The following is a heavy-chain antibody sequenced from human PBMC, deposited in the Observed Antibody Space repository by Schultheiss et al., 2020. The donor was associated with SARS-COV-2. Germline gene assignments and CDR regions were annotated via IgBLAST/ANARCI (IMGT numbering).Heavy chain of an antibody. Sequence: SETLSLTCTVSGGSLTSGHYYWGSIRQPPWKGLGSIANIYYNGATYYNPPLKRRVTISLDTSKNQFSLRLSSVTAADTAVYYCVRPRQYGGGWYFDVWGRGTLVTVSS. D-gene: IGHD4/OR15-4a*01. CDR3: VRPRQYGGGWYFDV. CDR1: GGSLTSGHYY. V-gene: IGHV4-39*01. CDR2: IYYNGAT. J-gene: IGHJ2*01.